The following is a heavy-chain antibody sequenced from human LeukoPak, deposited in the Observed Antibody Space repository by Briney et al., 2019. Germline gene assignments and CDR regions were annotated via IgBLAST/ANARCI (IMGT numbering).Heavy chain of an antibody. CDR2: IYSGGST. J-gene: IGHJ4*02. Sequence: PGGSRRLSCAASGFIVSSNYMSWVRQAPGKGLEWVSVIYSGGSTYYADSVKGRFTISRDNSKNTLYLQMNSLRAEDTAVYYCARYFYDSSGYPYYFDYWGQGTLVTASS. CDR3: ARYFYDSSGYPYYFDY. D-gene: IGHD3-22*01. CDR1: GFIVSSNY. V-gene: IGHV3-53*01.